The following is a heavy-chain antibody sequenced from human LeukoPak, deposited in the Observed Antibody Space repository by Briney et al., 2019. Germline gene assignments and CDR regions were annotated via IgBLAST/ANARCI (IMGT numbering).Heavy chain of an antibody. V-gene: IGHV3-53*01. CDR2: IYSGGST. D-gene: IGHD6-13*01. CDR1: GFTVSSNY. CDR3: AREAWYSQGGDFDY. Sequence: GGSLRLSCAASGFTVSSNYMSWVRQAPGKGLEWVSVIYSGGSTYYADSVKGRFTISRDNAKNSLCLQMNSLRAEDTAVYYCAREAWYSQGGDFDYWGQGTLVTVSS. J-gene: IGHJ4*02.